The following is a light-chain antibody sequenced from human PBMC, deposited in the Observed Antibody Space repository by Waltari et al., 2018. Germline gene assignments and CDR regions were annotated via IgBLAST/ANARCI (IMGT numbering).Light chain of an antibody. CDR3: QVWDSSTVRV. CDR2: RDS. J-gene: IGLJ2*01. Sequence: SYELTQPLSVSVALGQTARITCGGNNIGRKNAHWYQQKPGQAPVLVIYRDSNRPSGIPERFSGSNSGNTATLTISRAQAGDEADYYCQVWDSSTVRVFGGGTKLTVL. V-gene: IGLV3-9*01. CDR1: NIGRKN.